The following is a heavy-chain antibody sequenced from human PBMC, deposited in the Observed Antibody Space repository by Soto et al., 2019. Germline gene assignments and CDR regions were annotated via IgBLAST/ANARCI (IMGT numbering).Heavy chain of an antibody. CDR2: INHSGST. D-gene: IGHD2-21*02. Sequence: PSETLSLTCAVYGGSFSGYYWSWIRQPPGKGLEWIGEINHSGSTNYNPSLKSRVTISVDTSKNQFSLKLSSVTAAGTAVYYCARYPRPHIVVVTAYYYGMDVWGQGTTVTVSS. CDR3: ARYPRPHIVVVTAYYYGMDV. J-gene: IGHJ6*02. V-gene: IGHV4-34*01. CDR1: GGSFSGYY.